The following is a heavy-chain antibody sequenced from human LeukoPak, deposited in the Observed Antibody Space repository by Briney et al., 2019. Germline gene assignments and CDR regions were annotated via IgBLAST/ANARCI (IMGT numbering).Heavy chain of an antibody. CDR2: IYYNGST. Sequence: SETLSLTCTVSGGSISSYYWSWIRQPPGKGLEWIGYIYYNGSTKYNPSLKSRVTISVDTSKNQFSLKLSSVTAADTAVYYCARRARSGPYWDYWGQGTLVTVSS. V-gene: IGHV4-59*01. D-gene: IGHD2-15*01. CDR1: GGSISSYY. J-gene: IGHJ4*02. CDR3: ARRARSGPYWDY.